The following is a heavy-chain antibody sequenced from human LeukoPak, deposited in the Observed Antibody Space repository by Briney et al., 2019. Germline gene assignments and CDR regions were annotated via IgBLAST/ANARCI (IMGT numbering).Heavy chain of an antibody. Sequence: ASVMVSCKASGYTFTGYYMHWVRQAPGQGLEWMGWINPNSGGTNYAQKFQGRVTMTRDTSISTAYMELSRLRSDDTAVYYCARPSRPRPIDGLDYWGQGTLVTVSS. J-gene: IGHJ4*02. CDR1: GYTFTGYY. D-gene: IGHD6-6*01. CDR2: INPNSGGT. V-gene: IGHV1-2*02. CDR3: ARPSRPRPIDGLDY.